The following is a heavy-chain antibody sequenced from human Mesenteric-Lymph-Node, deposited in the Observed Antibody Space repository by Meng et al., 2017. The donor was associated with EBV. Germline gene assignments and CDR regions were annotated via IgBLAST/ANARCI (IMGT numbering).Heavy chain of an antibody. CDR1: GGSLSGAY. Sequence: QVEPQQWGAGLLKPPETLSRTCAVNGGSLSGAYWNWIRQPPGKGLEWIGEIIHGGSPSYNPSLKSRVTISIDTSKNQLSLMLSSVTAADTAVYYCARRPTGIDYWGQGTLVTVSS. CDR2: IIHGGSP. V-gene: IGHV4-34*12. D-gene: IGHD2-8*02. CDR3: ARRPTGIDY. J-gene: IGHJ4*02.